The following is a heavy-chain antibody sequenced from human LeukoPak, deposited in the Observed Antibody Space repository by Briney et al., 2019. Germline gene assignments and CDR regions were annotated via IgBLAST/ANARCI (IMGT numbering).Heavy chain of an antibody. V-gene: IGHV4-39*07. CDR3: ARGIAAAGNGY. Sequence: SETLSLTCTVSGGSISTSNYYWGWIRQPPGKGLEWIGSIYYSGSTYYNPSLKSRVTISVDTSKNQFSLKLSSVTAADTAVYYCARGIAAAGNGYWGQGTLVTVSS. D-gene: IGHD6-13*01. CDR1: GGSISTSNYY. J-gene: IGHJ4*02. CDR2: IYYSGST.